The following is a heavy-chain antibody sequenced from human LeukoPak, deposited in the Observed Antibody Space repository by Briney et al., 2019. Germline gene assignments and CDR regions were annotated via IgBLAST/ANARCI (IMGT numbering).Heavy chain of an antibody. J-gene: IGHJ4*02. V-gene: IGHV3-30-3*01. CDR2: ISYDGSGQ. D-gene: IGHD6-19*01. CDR3: ARANRPFHTSGWYKEY. CDR1: GFTFSSYA. Sequence: GGSLRLSCAASGFTFSSYAMHWVRQAPGKGLEWVALISYDGSGQYYTESVKGRFTISRDNSKNTLYLQVNSLRVEDTAVYYCARANRPFHTSGWYKEYWGQGTLVTVSS.